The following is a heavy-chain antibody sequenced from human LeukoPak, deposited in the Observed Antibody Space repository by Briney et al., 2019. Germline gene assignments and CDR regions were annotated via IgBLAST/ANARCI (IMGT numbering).Heavy chain of an antibody. D-gene: IGHD2-2*01. J-gene: IGHJ5*02. CDR2: IYYSGST. Sequence: SETLSLTCTVSGGSISSYYWSWIRQPPGKGLEWIGYIYYSGSTNYNPSLKSRVTISVDTSKNQFSLKLSSVTAADTAVYYCARAAQVVPAAPRARWFDPWGQGTLVTVSS. V-gene: IGHV4-59*01. CDR3: ARAAQVVPAAPRARWFDP. CDR1: GGSISSYY.